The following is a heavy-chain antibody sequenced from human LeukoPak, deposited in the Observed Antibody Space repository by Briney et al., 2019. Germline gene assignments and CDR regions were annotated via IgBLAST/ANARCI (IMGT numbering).Heavy chain of an antibody. J-gene: IGHJ4*02. V-gene: IGHV1-18*04. CDR2: ISAYNGNI. CDR3: AQGDSSSPFDY. Sequence: GSVKVSCEASGYTFTSYGISWVRQAPGQGLEWMGWISAYNGNINYAQTLQGRVTMTTDTPTSTAYIELRSLRSDDTAVYYCAQGDSSSPFDYWGQGTLVTVSS. CDR1: GYTFTSYG. D-gene: IGHD6-13*01.